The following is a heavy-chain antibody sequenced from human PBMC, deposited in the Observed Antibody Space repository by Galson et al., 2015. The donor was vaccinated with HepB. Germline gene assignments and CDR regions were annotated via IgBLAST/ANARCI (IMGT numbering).Heavy chain of an antibody. CDR1: GGTFSSYA. CDR3: ARADSRGGGYYYYGVDV. CDR2: IIPIFGTA. Sequence: SCKASGGTFSSYAISWVRQAPGQGLEWMGGIIPIFGTANYAQKFQGRVTITADESTSTAYMELSSLRSEDTAVYYCARADSRGGGYYYYGVDVWGQGTTVTVSS. J-gene: IGHJ6*02. D-gene: IGHD3-22*01. V-gene: IGHV1-69*01.